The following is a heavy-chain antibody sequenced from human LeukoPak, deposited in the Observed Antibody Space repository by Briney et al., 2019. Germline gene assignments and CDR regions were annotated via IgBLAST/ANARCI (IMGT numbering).Heavy chain of an antibody. CDR1: GVSFSGYY. CDR2: INHSGST. J-gene: IGHJ4*02. Sequence: SETLSLTCAVYGVSFSGYYWSWIRQPPGKGLEWIGEINHSGSTNYNPSLKSRVTISVDTSKNQFSLKLGSVTAADTAVYYCARRRNDGHSSSWYRGTYYFDYWGQGTLVTVSS. D-gene: IGHD6-13*01. CDR3: ARRRNDGHSSSWYRGTYYFDY. V-gene: IGHV4-34*01.